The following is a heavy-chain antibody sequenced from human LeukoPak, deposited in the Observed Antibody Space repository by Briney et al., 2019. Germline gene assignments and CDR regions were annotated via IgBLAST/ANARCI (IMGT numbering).Heavy chain of an antibody. J-gene: IGHJ4*02. Sequence: PGGSLRLSCAASGFNFNSYTMNWVRQAPGKGLQWVANILASGSPTYYADSVKGRFIISRDNSKNTVYLQMNSLRVEDTAIYYCAKDLRPDGVDNFDHWGQGILVIVSS. V-gene: IGHV3-23*01. CDR2: ILASGSPT. CDR1: GFNFNSYT. CDR3: AKDLRPDGVDNFDH. D-gene: IGHD2-8*01.